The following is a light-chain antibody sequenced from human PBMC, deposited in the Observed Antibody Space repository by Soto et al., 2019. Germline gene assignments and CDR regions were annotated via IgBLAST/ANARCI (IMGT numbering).Light chain of an antibody. Sequence: EIVMTQSPATLSLVPGERATLSCRASQSVSSNLAWYQHKPGQAPRLLTYGASTTATGIPARFSGSGSGTEFTLTISSLQPEDFAVYYCQQYYNWPRTFGQGTKVEIK. CDR1: QSVSSN. J-gene: IGKJ1*01. CDR2: GAS. CDR3: QQYYNWPRT. V-gene: IGKV3-15*01.